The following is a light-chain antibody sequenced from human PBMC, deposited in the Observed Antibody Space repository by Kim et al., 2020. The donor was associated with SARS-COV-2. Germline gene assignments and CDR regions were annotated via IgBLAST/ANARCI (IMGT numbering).Light chain of an antibody. CDR3: QQRSSWFT. CDR1: QNVGNY. Sequence: WCPGERATLSCSTSQNVGNYLAGYQHRPGQAPRLLIYGASNRATGIPARFSGSGSGTDFTLTISSLEPEDFAVYYCQQRSSWFTFGQGTKLEI. CDR2: GAS. V-gene: IGKV3-11*01. J-gene: IGKJ2*01.